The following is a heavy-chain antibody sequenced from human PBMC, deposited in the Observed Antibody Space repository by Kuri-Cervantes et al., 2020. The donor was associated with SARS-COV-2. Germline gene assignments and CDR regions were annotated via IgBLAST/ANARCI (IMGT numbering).Heavy chain of an antibody. J-gene: IGHJ6*02. D-gene: IGHD3-16*01. CDR1: GFTFSSYA. CDR2: IYSGSSCT. Sequence: GGSLRLSCAASGFTFSSYAMSWVRQAPGKGLEWVSVIYSGSSCTYYEDFVKGRFTMSRDNSKNTLYLQMNSLRAEDTAVYYCAKDLGDYGMDVWGQGTTVTVSS. V-gene: IGHV3-23*03. CDR3: AKDLGDYGMDV.